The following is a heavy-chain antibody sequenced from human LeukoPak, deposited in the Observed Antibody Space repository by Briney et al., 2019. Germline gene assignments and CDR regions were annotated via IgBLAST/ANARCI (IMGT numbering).Heavy chain of an antibody. J-gene: IGHJ4*02. D-gene: IGHD6-19*01. V-gene: IGHV1-3*01. CDR3: ARATHIAVAGTIAH. Sequence: ASVEVSCKASGYTFTSYAMHRVRQAPGQRLEWMGWINAGNGNTKYSQKFQGRVTITRDTSASTAYMELSSLRSEDTAVYYCARATHIAVAGTIAHWGQGTLVTVSS. CDR1: GYTFTSYA. CDR2: INAGNGNT.